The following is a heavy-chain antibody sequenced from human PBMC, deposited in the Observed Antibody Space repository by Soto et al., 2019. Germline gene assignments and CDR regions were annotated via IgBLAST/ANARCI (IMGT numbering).Heavy chain of an antibody. D-gene: IGHD1-26*01. CDR3: ARTHSGSYYSVFNY. Sequence: SETLSLTCVVSNFSISSGYYWGWIRQSPGKGLEWIASIYRSGTTSYNPSLKSRVTISVDPSKNQFSLMLTAVTAADTAVYYCARTHSGSYYSVFNYWGRGSLVTVST. CDR2: IYRSGTT. CDR1: NFSISSGYY. J-gene: IGHJ4*02. V-gene: IGHV4-38-2*01.